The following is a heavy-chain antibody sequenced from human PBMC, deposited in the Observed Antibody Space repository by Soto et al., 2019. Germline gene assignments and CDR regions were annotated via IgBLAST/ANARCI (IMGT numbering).Heavy chain of an antibody. Sequence: QVQLVQSGAEVKKPGSSVKVSCKASGGTFSRHAFSWVRQAPGQGLEWMGGIIPMFGTPNYSEKFQRRLSISADESTTTVYMQLSSLRSEDTAVYYWARQFDSYSSGHYYADWGQGTLVTVS. CDR3: ARQFDSYSSGHYYAD. CDR1: GGTFSRHA. V-gene: IGHV1-69*01. D-gene: IGHD3-22*01. CDR2: IIPMFGTP. J-gene: IGHJ4*02.